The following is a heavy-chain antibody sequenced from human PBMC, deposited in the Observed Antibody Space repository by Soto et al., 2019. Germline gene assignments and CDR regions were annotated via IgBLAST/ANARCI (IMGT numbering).Heavy chain of an antibody. D-gene: IGHD4-17*01. CDR3: AKELDDYGGNPYYYYGMDV. V-gene: IGHV3-30*18. Sequence: PGGSLRLSCAASGFTFSSYGMHWVRQAPGKGLEWVAVISYDGSNKYYADSVKGRFTISRDNSKNTLYLQMNSLRAEDTAVYYCAKELDDYGGNPYYYYGMDVWGQGTTVTVSS. J-gene: IGHJ6*02. CDR2: ISYDGSNK. CDR1: GFTFSSYG.